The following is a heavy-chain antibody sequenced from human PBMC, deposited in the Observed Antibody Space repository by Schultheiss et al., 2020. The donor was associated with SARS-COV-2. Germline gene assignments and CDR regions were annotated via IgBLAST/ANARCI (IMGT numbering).Heavy chain of an antibody. D-gene: IGHD6-19*01. Sequence: GGSLRLSCAASGFTVSSNYMSWVRQAPGKGLEWVSVIYSGGSTYYADSVKGRFTISRDNSKNTLYLQMNSLRAEDTAVYYCARASSGWYYFDYWGQGTLVTVSS. V-gene: IGHV3-66*01. CDR3: ARASSGWYYFDY. CDR2: IYSGGST. J-gene: IGHJ4*02. CDR1: GFTVSSNY.